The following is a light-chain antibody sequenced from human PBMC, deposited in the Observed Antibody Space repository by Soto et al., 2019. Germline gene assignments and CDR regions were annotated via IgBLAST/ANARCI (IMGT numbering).Light chain of an antibody. CDR3: QQYGSSLWT. J-gene: IGKJ1*01. Sequence: EIVITQSPATLSVSPGERDTLSCRASQIVRSSIAWYQHKPGQDPRLLIYGASSRATGITDRFSGSGSGTDFTLTISRLEPEDFAVYYCQQYGSSLWTFGQGTQVDIK. V-gene: IGKV3-20*01. CDR1: QIVRSS. CDR2: GAS.